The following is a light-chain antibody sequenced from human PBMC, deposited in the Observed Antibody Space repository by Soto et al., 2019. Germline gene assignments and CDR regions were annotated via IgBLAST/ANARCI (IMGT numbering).Light chain of an antibody. V-gene: IGKV1-27*01. CDR2: GAS. CDR1: EDISNY. Sequence: DIQMTQSPSSLSASVGDRVTITCRASEDISNYLAWYQQKPGKVPKLLIYGASTLQSGVPSRFSGSGSGTDFTLNISSLQTEDVANYYCQNYNRAPWTFGQGTKVESK. CDR3: QNYNRAPWT. J-gene: IGKJ1*01.